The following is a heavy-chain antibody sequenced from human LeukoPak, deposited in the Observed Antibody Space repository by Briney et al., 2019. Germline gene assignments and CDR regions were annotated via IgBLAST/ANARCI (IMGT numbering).Heavy chain of an antibody. CDR1: GYTFTSNY. Sequence: ASVKVSCKASGYTFTSNYMHWVRQAPGQGLEWMGWISAYNGNTNYAQKLQGRVTMTTDTSTSTAYMELRSLRSDDTAVYYCASILVGGWYYFDYWGQGTLVTVSS. CDR2: ISAYNGNT. CDR3: ASILVGGWYYFDY. D-gene: IGHD1-26*01. V-gene: IGHV1-18*04. J-gene: IGHJ4*02.